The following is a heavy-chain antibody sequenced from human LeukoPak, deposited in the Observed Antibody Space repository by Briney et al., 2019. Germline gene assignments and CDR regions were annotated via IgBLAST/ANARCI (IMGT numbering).Heavy chain of an antibody. J-gene: IGHJ5*02. CDR2: INHRGST. CDR3: ARNGGNSVLNWFDP. CDR1: GGSFSGYY. V-gene: IGHV4-34*01. D-gene: IGHD4-23*01. Sequence: PSETLSLTCAVYGGSFSGYYWSWIRQPPGKGLEWIGEINHRGSTNYHPSHKSRVTISVDTSKNQFSLKLSSVTAADTAVYYCARNGGNSVLNWFDPWGQGTLVTVSS.